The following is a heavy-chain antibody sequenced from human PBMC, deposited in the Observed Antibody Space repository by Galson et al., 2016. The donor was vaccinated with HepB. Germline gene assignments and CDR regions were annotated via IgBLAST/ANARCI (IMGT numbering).Heavy chain of an antibody. CDR2: ISFDTTTK. Sequence: SLRLSCAASGFTFSSFAMHWVRQAPGKGLEWVAVISFDTTTKYYADSVKGRFTISRDNSKNTVFLEVSRLRTEDTAVYYCARGLGVVVAATFDYWGRGTLVTVSS. V-gene: IGHV3-30*04. CDR1: GFTFSSFA. D-gene: IGHD2-15*01. J-gene: IGHJ4*02. CDR3: ARGLGVVVAATFDY.